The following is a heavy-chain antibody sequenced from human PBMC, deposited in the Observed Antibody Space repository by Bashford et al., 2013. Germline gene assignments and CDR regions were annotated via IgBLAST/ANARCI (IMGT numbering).Heavy chain of an antibody. V-gene: IGHV1-2*02. CDR3: ARRGFPRDGYNYTPFDY. D-gene: IGHD5-24*01. J-gene: IGHJ4*02. CDR2: INPNSGGT. Sequence: ASVKVSCKASGYTFTGYYMHWVRQAPGQGLEWMGWINPNSGGTNYAQKFQGRVTMTRDTSISTAYMELSRLRSDDTAVYYCARRGFPRDGYNYTPFDYWAREPWSPSPQ. CDR1: GYTFTGYY.